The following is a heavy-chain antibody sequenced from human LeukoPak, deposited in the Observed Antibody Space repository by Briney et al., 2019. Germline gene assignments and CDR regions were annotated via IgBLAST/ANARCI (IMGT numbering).Heavy chain of an antibody. CDR3: ALGYYDSSGYYYWMDYYGMDV. CDR2: INAGNGNT. D-gene: IGHD3-22*01. Sequence: ASVKVSCKASGYTFTSYAMHWVRQAPGQRLEWMGWINAGNGNTKYSQKFQGRVTITADESTSTAYMELSSLRSEDTAVYYCALGYYDSSGYYYWMDYYGMDVWGQGTTVTVSS. J-gene: IGHJ6*02. V-gene: IGHV1-3*01. CDR1: GYTFTSYA.